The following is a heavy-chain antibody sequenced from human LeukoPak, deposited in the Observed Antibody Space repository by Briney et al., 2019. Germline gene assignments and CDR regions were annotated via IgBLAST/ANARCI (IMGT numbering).Heavy chain of an antibody. CDR1: GFTFSSYW. D-gene: IGHD4-17*01. CDR3: ARESMTTVTNDAFDI. J-gene: IGHJ3*02. Sequence: GGSLRLSCAASGFTFSSYWMHWVRQAPGKGLVWVSRINSDGRSTSYADSMKGRFTISRDNAKNTLYLQMNSLRAEDTAVYYCARESMTTVTNDAFDIWGQGTMVTVSS. V-gene: IGHV3-74*01. CDR2: INSDGRST.